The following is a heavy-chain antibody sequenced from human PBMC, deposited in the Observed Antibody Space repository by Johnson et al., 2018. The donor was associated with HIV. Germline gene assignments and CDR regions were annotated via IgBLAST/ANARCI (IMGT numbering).Heavy chain of an antibody. V-gene: IGHV3-30*02. CDR3: VGVKFYDPDAFDI. CDR2: IRYDGNNK. Sequence: QVQLVESGGGVVQPGGSLRLSCAASGFTFSSYGMHWVRQAPRKGLEWMAFIRYDGNNKYYADSVKGRFTISRDNSKNTLYLQMNSLRADDTAVYYCVGVKFYDPDAFDIWGHGTMVTVSS. D-gene: IGHD3-16*01. J-gene: IGHJ3*02. CDR1: GFTFSSYG.